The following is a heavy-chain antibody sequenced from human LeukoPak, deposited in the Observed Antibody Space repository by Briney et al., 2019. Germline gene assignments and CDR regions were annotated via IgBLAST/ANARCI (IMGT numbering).Heavy chain of an antibody. J-gene: IGHJ4*02. CDR1: GYTFTSYG. D-gene: IGHD6-19*01. CDR2: ISAYNGNT. V-gene: IGHV1-18*04. Sequence: ASVKVSCKASGYTFTSYGISWVRQAPGQGLEWMGWISAYNGNTNYAQKLQGRVTVTTDTSTSTAYMELRSLRSDDTAVYYCARLSDSSGWGYFDYWGQGTLVTVSS. CDR3: ARLSDSSGWGYFDY.